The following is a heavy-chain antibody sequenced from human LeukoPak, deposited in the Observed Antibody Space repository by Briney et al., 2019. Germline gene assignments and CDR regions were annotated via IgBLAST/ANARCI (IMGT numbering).Heavy chain of an antibody. CDR2: ISSSSSYI. J-gene: IGHJ4*02. CDR1: EFTVRNTY. CDR3: ARDGGIAAAGN. V-gene: IGHV3-21*01. D-gene: IGHD6-13*01. Sequence: GGSLRLSCAASEFTVRNTYMSWVRQAPGKGLEWVSSISSSSSYIYYADSVKGRFTISRDNAKNSLYLQMNSLRAEDTAVYYCARDGGIAAAGNWGQGTLVTVSS.